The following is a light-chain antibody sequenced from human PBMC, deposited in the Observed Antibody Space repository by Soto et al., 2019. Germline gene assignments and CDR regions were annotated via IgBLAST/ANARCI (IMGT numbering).Light chain of an antibody. Sequence: ETVLTQSPATLSLSPGERATLSCRASQSISSSLAWYQQTPGQAPRLLIYDASKRATGIPARFSGSGSGTDFTLTISSLEPEDFAVYYCQQRFTWPSFGHGTKVDVK. CDR2: DAS. V-gene: IGKV3-11*01. CDR1: QSISSS. J-gene: IGKJ3*01. CDR3: QQRFTWPS.